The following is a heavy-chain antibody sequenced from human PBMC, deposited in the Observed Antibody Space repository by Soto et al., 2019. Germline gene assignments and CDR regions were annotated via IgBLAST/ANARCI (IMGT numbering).Heavy chain of an antibody. D-gene: IGHD4-17*01. CDR3: ARTPPTVTNLLAFDY. Sequence: QVQLVQSGAEVKKPGSSVKFSCKASGGTFISYAISWVRQAPGQGLEWMGGIIPIFGTANYAQKFQGRVTITADKSTSTAYMELSSLRSEDTAVYYCARTPPTVTNLLAFDYWGQGTLVTVSS. CDR2: IIPIFGTA. V-gene: IGHV1-69*06. CDR1: GGTFISYA. J-gene: IGHJ4*02.